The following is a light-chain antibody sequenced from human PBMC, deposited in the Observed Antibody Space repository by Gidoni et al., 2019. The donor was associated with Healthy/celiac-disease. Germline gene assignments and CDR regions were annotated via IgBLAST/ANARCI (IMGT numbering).Light chain of an antibody. J-gene: IGLJ2*01. CDR3: SSYAGSNNVV. CDR1: SSDVGGYNY. Sequence: QSALTHPPSPSGSPGHSVTISCTGTSSDVGGYNYVSWYQQHPGKAPKLMIYEVSKRPSGVPDRFSGSKSGNTASLTVSGLQAEDEADYYCSSYAGSNNVVFGGGTKLTVL. CDR2: EVS. V-gene: IGLV2-8*01.